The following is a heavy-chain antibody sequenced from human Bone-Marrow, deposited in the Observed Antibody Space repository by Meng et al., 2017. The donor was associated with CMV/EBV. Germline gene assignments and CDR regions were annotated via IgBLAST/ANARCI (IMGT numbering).Heavy chain of an antibody. V-gene: IGHV1-2*02. D-gene: IGHD6-19*01. CDR2: ISPNSGGT. CDR1: GYTFTGYY. CDR3: AVAVAGYYYYGMDV. Sequence: ASVKVSCKASGYTFTGYYMHWVRQAPGQGLEWMGWISPNSGGTNYAQKFQGRVTMTRDTSISTAYMELSRLRSDDTAVYYCAVAVAGYYYYGMDVWGQGTTVTVSS. J-gene: IGHJ6*02.